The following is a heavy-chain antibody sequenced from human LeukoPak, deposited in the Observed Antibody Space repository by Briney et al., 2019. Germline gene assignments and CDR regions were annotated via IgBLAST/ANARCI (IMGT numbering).Heavy chain of an antibody. CDR3: ARALVAAAGGLDY. Sequence: PGGSLRLSCAASGFTFGSNYMSWVRQAPGKGLEWVSGIHSGGSTYYADSVKGRFTISRDNSKNTLYLQMNSLRAEDTAVYYCARALVAAAGGLDYWGQGTLVTVSS. J-gene: IGHJ4*02. CDR2: IHSGGST. D-gene: IGHD6-13*01. V-gene: IGHV3-53*01. CDR1: GFTFGSNY.